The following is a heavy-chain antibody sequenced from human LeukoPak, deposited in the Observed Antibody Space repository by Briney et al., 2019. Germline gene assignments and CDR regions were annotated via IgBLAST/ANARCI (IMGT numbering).Heavy chain of an antibody. J-gene: IGHJ6*04. CDR1: GGSISSSSYY. D-gene: IGHD4-11*01. CDR3: ARVSTASPGTDV. V-gene: IGHV4-39*01. CDR2: IYYSGST. Sequence: SETLSLTCTVSGGSISSSSYYWGWIRQPPGKGLAWIGSIYYSGSTYYNPSLKSRVTISVDTSKNQFSLKLSSVTAADTAVYYCARVSTASPGTDVWGKGTTVTVSS.